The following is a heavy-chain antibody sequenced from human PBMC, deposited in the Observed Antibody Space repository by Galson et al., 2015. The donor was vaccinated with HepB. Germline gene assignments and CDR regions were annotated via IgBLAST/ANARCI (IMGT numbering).Heavy chain of an antibody. CDR3: ARGSDDFWSDYGGSNYDCSKDV. D-gene: IGHD3-3*01. CDR2: IIPVFGRA. CDR1: GGTFNTFA. J-gene: IGHJ6*03. V-gene: IGHV1-69*13. Sequence: SVKVSCKASGGTFNTFAISWVRQAPGQGLEWMGGIIPVFGRAHYAQKFQGSVTITADESTSTAYMELASLRYDDTAVYYCARGSDDFWSDYGGSNYDCSKDVWGKGTTVTVSS.